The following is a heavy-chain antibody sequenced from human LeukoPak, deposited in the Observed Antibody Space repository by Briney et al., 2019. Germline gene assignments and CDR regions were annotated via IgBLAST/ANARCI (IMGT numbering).Heavy chain of an antibody. D-gene: IGHD2-15*01. V-gene: IGHV3-33*01. J-gene: IGHJ5*02. Sequence: GGSLRLSCAASGFTFSKYGMHWVRQAPGKGLEWVAVIWFDGINTNHADSVKGRFTVSRDNSKNTLFLQMNSLRAEDTAVYFCVRDYCSGGSCYESKWFDPWGQGTLVTVSS. CDR1: GFTFSKYG. CDR3: VRDYCSGGSCYESKWFDP. CDR2: IWFDGINT.